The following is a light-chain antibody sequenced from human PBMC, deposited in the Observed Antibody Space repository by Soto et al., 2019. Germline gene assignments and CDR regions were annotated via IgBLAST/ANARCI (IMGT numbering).Light chain of an antibody. CDR2: LAS. Sequence: IVMTQSPLTLPVTPGEPASISCRSSHSLLYSDGDNYLDWYLXKQGQSPQLXIYLASNRASGVPARFSGSGSGTYFTLTISRVEAEDVGLYYCTQALQTPNTFGQGTRLEIK. V-gene: IGKV2-28*01. CDR1: HSLLYSDGDNY. CDR3: TQALQTPNT. J-gene: IGKJ5*01.